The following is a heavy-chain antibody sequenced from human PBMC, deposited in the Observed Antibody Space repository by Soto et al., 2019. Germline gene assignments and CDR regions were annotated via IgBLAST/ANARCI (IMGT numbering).Heavy chain of an antibody. CDR2: IYSGGST. V-gene: IGHV3-66*01. CDR3: AQAVADDYYYYGMDV. D-gene: IGHD6-19*01. J-gene: IGHJ6*02. CDR1: GFTVSSNY. Sequence: PXXSLRLAFAASGFTVSSNYMRWVRQAPGKGLEWVSVIYSGGSTYYADSVKGRFTISRDNSKNTLYLQMNSLRAEDTAVYYCAQAVADDYYYYGMDVWGQGTTVTVSS.